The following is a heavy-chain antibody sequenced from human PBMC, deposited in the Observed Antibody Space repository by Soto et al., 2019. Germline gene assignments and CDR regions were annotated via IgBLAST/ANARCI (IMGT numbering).Heavy chain of an antibody. CDR3: ARGDYGGGAYH. D-gene: IGHD4-17*01. Sequence: QVQLVQSGAEVKKPGASVKVTCKASGYTFITYGINWVRQAPGQGLEWMGWISGYNGNTKYAQKFQGRVTMTTDTSTSTSYMERRSLRSDDTAVYYCARGDYGGGAYHWGQGTLVTVSS. V-gene: IGHV1-18*01. CDR1: GYTFITYG. J-gene: IGHJ4*02. CDR2: ISGYNGNT.